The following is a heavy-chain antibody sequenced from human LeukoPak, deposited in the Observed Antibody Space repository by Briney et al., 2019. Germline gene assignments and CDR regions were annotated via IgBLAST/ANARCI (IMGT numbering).Heavy chain of an antibody. CDR3: ARLDDSNSRRPENDASDV. Sequence: PGGSLRLSCAVSGSTVKRNYMSWARQAPGKGLEWVSVIYSGDDTYYADSVKGRFTISRDNSKNTVYLQMNNLRPEDTAVYYCARLDDSNSRRPENDASDVWGQGTTVTVSS. V-gene: IGHV3-66*02. CDR2: IYSGDDT. D-gene: IGHD3-22*01. CDR1: GSTVKRNY. J-gene: IGHJ3*01.